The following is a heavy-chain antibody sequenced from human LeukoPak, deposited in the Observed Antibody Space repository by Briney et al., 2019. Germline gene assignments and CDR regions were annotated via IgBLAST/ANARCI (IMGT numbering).Heavy chain of an antibody. Sequence: SETLSLTCSVSGGSISSYYWSWIRQSPGKGLEWIGFIYYTGSTNYNPSLKSRVSISVDTSKNQFSLNLSSVTAADTAVYYCATGETGNYFDYWGQGTLVTVSS. CDR2: IYYTGST. CDR1: GGSISSYY. CDR3: ATGETGNYFDY. D-gene: IGHD1-14*01. V-gene: IGHV4-59*01. J-gene: IGHJ4*02.